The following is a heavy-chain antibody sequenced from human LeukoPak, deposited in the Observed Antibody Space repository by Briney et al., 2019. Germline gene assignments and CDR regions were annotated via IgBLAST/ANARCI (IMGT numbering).Heavy chain of an antibody. V-gene: IGHV4-38-2*02. CDR2: IYHSGST. Sequence: PSETLSLTCTVSGYSISSGYYWGWIRQPPGKGLGWIASIYHSGSTYYNPSLKSRVTISVDTSKNQFSLKLSSVTAADTAVYYCARVGVMITFGGVIVPNWFDPWGQGTLVTVSS. J-gene: IGHJ5*02. CDR3: ARVGVMITFGGVIVPNWFDP. D-gene: IGHD3-16*02. CDR1: GYSISSGYY.